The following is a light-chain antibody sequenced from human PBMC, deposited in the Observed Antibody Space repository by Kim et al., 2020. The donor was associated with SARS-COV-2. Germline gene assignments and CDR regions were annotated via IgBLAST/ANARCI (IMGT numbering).Light chain of an antibody. J-gene: IGKJ2*01. Sequence: SAATGNKVIITCRASQDISSYLAWYQQKPGKAPKLLNNAASTLQSGVPSRFSCTGSWTDFSLTISCLQSEDFATYYCQQYYGYPYTFGTGTKLEIK. CDR2: AAS. CDR3: QQYYGYPYT. V-gene: IGKV1-8*01. CDR1: QDISSY.